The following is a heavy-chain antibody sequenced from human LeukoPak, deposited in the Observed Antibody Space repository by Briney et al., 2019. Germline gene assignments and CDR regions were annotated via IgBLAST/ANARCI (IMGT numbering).Heavy chain of an antibody. CDR3: AKVGPKSYFASGSYSDY. CDR2: ISGSGGGA. J-gene: IGHJ4*02. V-gene: IGHV3-23*01. D-gene: IGHD3-10*01. Sequence: GGSLRLSCAASGFTFSTYAMSWVRQAPGKGLEWVSGISGSGGGAYYADSVKGRFTISRDNSKNTLYLQMNSLRAEDTAIYYCAKVGPKSYFASGSYSDYWGQGTLVTVSS. CDR1: GFTFSTYA.